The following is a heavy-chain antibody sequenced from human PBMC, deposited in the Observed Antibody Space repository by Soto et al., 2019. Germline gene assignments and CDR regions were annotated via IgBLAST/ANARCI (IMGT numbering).Heavy chain of an antibody. Sequence: WTWIRQHPGKGPEWMGDIFYTGKAYYNPSLESRLSMSVDRSKNQFSLRLSSVTAADTAVYYCARDGNSNANYIDPWGQGTLVTVSS. J-gene: IGHJ5*02. CDR2: IFYTGKA. D-gene: IGHD2-2*01. V-gene: IGHV4-31*02. CDR3: ARDGNSNANYIDP.